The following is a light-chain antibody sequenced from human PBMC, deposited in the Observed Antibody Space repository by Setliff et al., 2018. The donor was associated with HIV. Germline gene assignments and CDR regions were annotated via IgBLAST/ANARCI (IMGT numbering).Light chain of an antibody. J-gene: IGLJ1*01. V-gene: IGLV2-14*01. CDR3: SSYTTTITPYV. CDR1: SSDIGDYNF. Sequence: QSALTQSASVSGSPGQSITISCTGTSSDIGDYNFVSWYQQHPGKAPKLMIYDVSKRPSGVSNRFSGSKSGSTVSLTISGLQAEDEGDYYCSSYTTTITPYVFGTGTKVTVL. CDR2: DVS.